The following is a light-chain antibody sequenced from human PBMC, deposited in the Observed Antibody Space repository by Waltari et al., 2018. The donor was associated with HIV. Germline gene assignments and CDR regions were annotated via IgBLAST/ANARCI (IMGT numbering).Light chain of an antibody. Sequence: IQMTQSPSSLSASVGDRVTITCRASQAISDSLAWYQQTPGKAPKLLVSAASRLESGVPSRFSGSGSGTEYTLTISSLQPEDFATYYCQQYHTVPYTFGPGAKVDI. CDR1: QAISDS. CDR3: QQYHTVPYT. V-gene: IGKV1-NL1*01. J-gene: IGKJ3*01. CDR2: AAS.